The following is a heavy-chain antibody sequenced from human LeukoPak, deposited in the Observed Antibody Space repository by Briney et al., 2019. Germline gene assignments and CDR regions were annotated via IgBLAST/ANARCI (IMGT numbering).Heavy chain of an antibody. V-gene: IGHV4-59*01. Sequence: SETLSLTCTVSGGSISSYYWSWIRQPPGKGLEWIGYIYYGGSTNYNPSLKSRVTISVDTSKNQFSLKLSSVTAADTAVYYCARSPRLRRCGGDCYTFDYWGQGTLVTVSS. CDR3: ARSPRLRRCGGDCYTFDY. J-gene: IGHJ4*02. CDR1: GGSISSYY. CDR2: IYYGGST. D-gene: IGHD2-21*02.